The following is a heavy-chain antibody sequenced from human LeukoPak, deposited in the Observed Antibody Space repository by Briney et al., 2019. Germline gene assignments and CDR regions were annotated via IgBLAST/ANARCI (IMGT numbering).Heavy chain of an antibody. Sequence: GGSLRLSCTASGFTFSSYAMSWVRQAPGKGLEWVSATSGSGGSTYYADSVKGRFTISRDNSKNTLYLQMNSLRAEDTAVYYCAKDPRSGSDYWGQGTLVTVSS. CDR1: GFTFSSYA. D-gene: IGHD3-10*01. CDR2: TSGSGGST. V-gene: IGHV3-23*01. CDR3: AKDPRSGSDY. J-gene: IGHJ4*02.